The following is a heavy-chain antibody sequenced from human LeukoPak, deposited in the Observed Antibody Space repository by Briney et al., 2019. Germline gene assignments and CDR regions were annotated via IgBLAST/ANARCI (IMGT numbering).Heavy chain of an antibody. Sequence: SETLSLICTVSGGSISSSSYYWSWIRQPPGKGLEWIGYIYYSGNTNYNPSLKSRVTISVDTSKNQFSLKLRTVTAADTAVYYCARQYSGSYYGGDYYYYYAMDVWGQGTTVTVSS. CDR1: GGSISSSSYY. CDR2: IYYSGNT. CDR3: ARQYSGSYYGGDYYYYYAMDV. V-gene: IGHV4-61*05. D-gene: IGHD1-26*01. J-gene: IGHJ6*02.